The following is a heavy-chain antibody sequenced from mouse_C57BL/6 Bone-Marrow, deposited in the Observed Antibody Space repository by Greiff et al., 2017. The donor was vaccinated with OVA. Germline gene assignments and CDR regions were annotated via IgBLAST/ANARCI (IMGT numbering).Heavy chain of an antibody. V-gene: IGHV1-52*01. CDR3: ARGFYYDYDWFAY. J-gene: IGHJ3*01. CDR1: GYTLTSYW. D-gene: IGHD2-4*01. CDR2: IDPSDSET. Sequence: SGAELVRPGSSVKLSCKASGYTLTSYWMHWVKQRPIQGLEWIGNIDPSDSETHYNQKFKDKATLTVDKSSSTAYMQLSSLTSEDSAVYYCARGFYYDYDWFAYWGQGTLVTVSA.